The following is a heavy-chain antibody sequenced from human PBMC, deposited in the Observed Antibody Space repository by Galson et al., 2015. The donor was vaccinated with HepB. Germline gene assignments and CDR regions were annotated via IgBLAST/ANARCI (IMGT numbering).Heavy chain of an antibody. J-gene: IGHJ4*02. D-gene: IGHD6-13*01. Sequence: SLRLSCAASGFTFSSYAMHWVRQAPGKGLEWVAVISYDGSNKYYADSVKGRFTISRDNSKNTLYLQMNSLRAEDTAVYYCAREIAAAGMGVDYWGQGTLVTVSS. CDR1: GFTFSSYA. CDR3: AREIAAAGMGVDY. CDR2: ISYDGSNK. V-gene: IGHV3-30*04.